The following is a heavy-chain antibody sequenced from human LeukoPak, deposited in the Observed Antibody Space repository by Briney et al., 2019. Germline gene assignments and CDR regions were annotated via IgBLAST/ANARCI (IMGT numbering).Heavy chain of an antibody. CDR2: ISGSGGST. CDR3: AKDHRGWLQLRFAPRGNFDY. D-gene: IGHD5-24*01. J-gene: IGHJ4*02. CDR1: GFTFSSYA. V-gene: IGHV3-23*01. Sequence: PGGSLRLSCAASGFTFSSYAMSWVRQAPGKGLEWVSAISGSGGSTYYADSVKGRFTISRDNSKNTLYLQMNSLRAEDTAVYYCAKDHRGWLQLRFAPRGNFDYWGQGTLVTVSS.